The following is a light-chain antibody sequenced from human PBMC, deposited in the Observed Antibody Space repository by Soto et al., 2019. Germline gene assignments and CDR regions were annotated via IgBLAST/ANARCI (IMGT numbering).Light chain of an antibody. J-gene: IGLJ2*01. CDR1: SSDVGGYNY. V-gene: IGLV2-14*04. CDR2: DVT. Sequence: CTGTSSDVGGYNYVSWYQQHPGKAPKLMIYDVTNRPSGVSNRFSGSKSGNTASLTISGLQAEDEADYYCSSYTSSSTLVFGGGTKLTVL. CDR3: SSYTSSSTLV.